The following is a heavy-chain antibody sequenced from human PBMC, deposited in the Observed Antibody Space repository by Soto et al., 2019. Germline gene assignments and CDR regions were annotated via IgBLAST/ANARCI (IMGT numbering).Heavy chain of an antibody. CDR2: IYYSGST. J-gene: IGHJ5*02. CDR1: DGSSGSGGYY. V-gene: IGHV4-31*03. Sequence: PSVTLSVTCTVSDGSSGSGGYYWNWIRQHPGKGLEWIGYIYYSGSTYYNPSLKSRVTISVDTSKNQFSLKLTSVTAADTDVYYCARSVTPWGQGTLVTVSS. D-gene: IGHD3-10*01. CDR3: ARSVTP.